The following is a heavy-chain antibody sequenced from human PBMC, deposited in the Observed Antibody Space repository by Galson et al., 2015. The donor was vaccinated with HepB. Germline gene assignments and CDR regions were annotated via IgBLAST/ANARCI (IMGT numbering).Heavy chain of an antibody. D-gene: IGHD1-20*01. CDR3: ARRSLITSYNFFDY. CDR1: GYTFTNYW. Sequence: QSGAEVKKPGETLKISCEASGYTFTNYWMAWVRQMPGKGLEWMGIIYPGDSDTTYSPSFQGQVTFSVDKSISTAYLQWSSLKASDTAMYYCARRSLITSYNFFDYWGQGTLVTVSS. J-gene: IGHJ4*01. V-gene: IGHV5-51*03. CDR2: IYPGDSDT.